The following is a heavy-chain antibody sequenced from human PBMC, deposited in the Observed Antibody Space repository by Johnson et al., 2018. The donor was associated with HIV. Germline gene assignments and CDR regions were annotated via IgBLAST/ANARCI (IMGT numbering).Heavy chain of an antibody. Sequence: QVQLVESGGGVVQPGRSLRLSCAASGFTFSSYAMHWVRQAPGTGLEWVAVISYDGSNKYYADSVKGRFPIPRDNSKHTLYLQMNSLRAEDTAVYYCARDKNNRIAAAALAAFDIWGQGTMVTVSS. CDR1: GFTFSSYA. J-gene: IGHJ3*02. D-gene: IGHD6-13*01. V-gene: IGHV3-30*04. CDR3: ARDKNNRIAAAALAAFDI. CDR2: ISYDGSNK.